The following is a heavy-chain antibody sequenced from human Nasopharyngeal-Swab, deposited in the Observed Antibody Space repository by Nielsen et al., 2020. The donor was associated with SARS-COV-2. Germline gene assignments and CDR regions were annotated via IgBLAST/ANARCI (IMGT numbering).Heavy chain of an antibody. D-gene: IGHD3-3*01. Sequence: GEALEISCAASGFTFNNYNFNWVRQAQGKGLEWVSSISSSSSYIYYADSVKGRFTISRDNAKNSLYLQMNSLRAEDTAVYYCARDGLDYDFWSAYFMDVWGQGTTVTVSS. CDR2: ISSSSSYI. CDR1: GFTFNNYN. CDR3: ARDGLDYDFWSAYFMDV. J-gene: IGHJ6*02. V-gene: IGHV3-21*01.